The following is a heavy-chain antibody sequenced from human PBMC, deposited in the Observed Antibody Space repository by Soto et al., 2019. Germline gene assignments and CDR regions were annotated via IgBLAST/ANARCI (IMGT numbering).Heavy chain of an antibody. J-gene: IGHJ4*02. CDR2: ISSSSSYT. CDR3: ARGGHYDSSGYYYPFDY. CDR1: GFAFSDYY. Sequence: QVQLVESGGGLVKPGGSLRLSCSACGFAFSDYYMSCLRQAPGTGLEWVSYISSSSSYTNYADSVKGLFTISRDNAKNSLYLQMNSLGAEDTAVYYCARGGHYDSSGYYYPFDYCGQGTLVTVSS. V-gene: IGHV3-11*06. D-gene: IGHD3-22*01.